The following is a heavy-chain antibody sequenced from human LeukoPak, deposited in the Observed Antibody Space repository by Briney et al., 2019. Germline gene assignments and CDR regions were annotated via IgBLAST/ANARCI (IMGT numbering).Heavy chain of an antibody. J-gene: IGHJ4*02. D-gene: IGHD3-3*01. Sequence: ASVKVSCKASGYTFTSYGISWVRQAPGQGLEWMGWINPNSGGTNYAQKFQGRVTMTRDTSISTAYMELSRLRSDDTAVYYCARVNQRTIFGVVNHFDYWGQGTLVTVSS. V-gene: IGHV1-2*02. CDR1: GYTFTSYG. CDR2: INPNSGGT. CDR3: ARVNQRTIFGVVNHFDY.